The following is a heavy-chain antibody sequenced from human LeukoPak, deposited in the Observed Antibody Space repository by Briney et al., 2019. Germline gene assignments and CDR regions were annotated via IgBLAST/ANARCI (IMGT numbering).Heavy chain of an antibody. CDR3: ARDQGGVAVAGSFDP. J-gene: IGHJ5*02. Sequence: SETLSLTCTVSGGSISSYYWSWIRQPPGKGLEWNGYIYYSGSTNYNPSLKSRVTISVDTSKTQFSLKLSSVTAADTAVYYCARDQGGVAVAGSFDPWGQGTLVTVSS. D-gene: IGHD6-19*01. V-gene: IGHV4-59*01. CDR1: GGSISSYY. CDR2: IYYSGST.